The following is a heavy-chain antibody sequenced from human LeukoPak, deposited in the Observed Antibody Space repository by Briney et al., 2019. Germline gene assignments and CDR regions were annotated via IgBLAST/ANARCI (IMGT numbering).Heavy chain of an antibody. V-gene: IGHV3-7*01. D-gene: IGHD2-2*01. J-gene: IGHJ4*02. CDR2: INQDESKK. Sequence: GGSLTLPRAPSGFSFSNDWMCWVRQPPGKGREWVANINQDESKKYYVDSVKGRFTISRDNDKNSLELQMSSRRAQDRAVYYCARDHAYRTDYWGQGTLVTVSS. CDR1: GFSFSNDW. CDR3: ARDHAYRTDY.